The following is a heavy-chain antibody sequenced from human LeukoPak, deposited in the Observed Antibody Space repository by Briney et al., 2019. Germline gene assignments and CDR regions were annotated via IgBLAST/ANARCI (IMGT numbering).Heavy chain of an antibody. J-gene: IGHJ4*02. CDR1: GGSISSYY. V-gene: IGHV4-59*01. CDR2: IYYSGST. CDR3: ARGMTVTTSISFDY. Sequence: SETLSLTCTVSGGSISSYYWSWIRQPPGNGLEWIGYIYYSGSTNYNPSLKSRVTISVDTSKNQFSLKLSSVTAADTAVYYCARGMTVTTSISFDYWGQGTLVTVSS. D-gene: IGHD4-17*01.